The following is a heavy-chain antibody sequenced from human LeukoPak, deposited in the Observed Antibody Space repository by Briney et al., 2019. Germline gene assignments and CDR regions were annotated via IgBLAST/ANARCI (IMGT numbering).Heavy chain of an antibody. CDR3: ARTTGNDGFDI. Sequence: PSETLSLTCTVTGGSISSYYWCWIRQPPGKGLEWIGYIYYSGTTNYNPSLKSRVTMSVDTSKNQFSLKLSSVTAADTAVYYCARTTGNDGFDIWGQGTMVSVSS. V-gene: IGHV4-59*08. CDR2: IYYSGTT. CDR1: GGSISSYY. D-gene: IGHD3-9*01. J-gene: IGHJ3*02.